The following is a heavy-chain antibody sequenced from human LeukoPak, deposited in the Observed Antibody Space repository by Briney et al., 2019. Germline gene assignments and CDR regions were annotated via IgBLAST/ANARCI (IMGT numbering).Heavy chain of an antibody. CDR3: AGQGAFDP. V-gene: IGHV4-39*01. CDR2: IYRSGTT. CDR1: GDSISSSSAYYY. D-gene: IGHD1-26*01. Sequence: PSETLSLTCAVSGDSISSSSAYYYWAWIRQPPGKGLEWIGSIYRSGTTYYNPSLKSRVTISVDTSKNQFSLNLISVTAADTAVYYCAGQGAFDPWGQGTLVTVSS. J-gene: IGHJ5*02.